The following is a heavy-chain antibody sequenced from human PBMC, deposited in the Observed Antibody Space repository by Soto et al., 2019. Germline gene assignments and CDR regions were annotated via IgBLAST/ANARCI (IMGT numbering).Heavy chain of an antibody. CDR2: IDSDGSRI. J-gene: IGHJ4*02. CDR1: GFTFSNYW. CDR3: VRTSLVVAVATREDF. Sequence: EVQLVESGGGLVQPGESLRLSCAASGFTFSNYWMHWVRQAPGKGLVWVSRIDSDGSRITYADFVKGRFTISRDNAKNTVYLHMNGLTAEDTAVCYCVRTSLVVAVATREDFWGQGTLVTVSS. D-gene: IGHD2-15*01. V-gene: IGHV3-74*01.